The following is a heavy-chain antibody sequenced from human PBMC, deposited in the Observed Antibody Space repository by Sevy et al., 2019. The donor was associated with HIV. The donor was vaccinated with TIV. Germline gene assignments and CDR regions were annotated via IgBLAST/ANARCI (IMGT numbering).Heavy chain of an antibody. D-gene: IGHD3-10*01. CDR1: GFTVSSNY. J-gene: IGHJ6*02. CDR3: ATAGCGDNCYYYCIDF. V-gene: IGHV3-53*01. CDR2: IYSGGST. Sequence: GGSLRLSCAASGFTVSSNYMSWVRQAPGKGLERVSVIYSGGSTYYADSVKGRFTISRDNSKNTLYLQMNSLRAEDTAVYYCATAGCGDNCYYYCIDFWGQGTMVTVSS.